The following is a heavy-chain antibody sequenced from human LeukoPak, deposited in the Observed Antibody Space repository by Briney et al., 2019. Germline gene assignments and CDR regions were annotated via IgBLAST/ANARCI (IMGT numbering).Heavy chain of an antibody. J-gene: IGHJ4*02. CDR1: GFTFSRNW. V-gene: IGHV3-74*01. D-gene: IGHD5-18*01. Sequence: PGGSLRLSCAASGFTFSRNWMHWVRQAPGKGLVWVSRINSDGSSTNYADSVKGRFTISRDNAKNTLYLQMNSLRAEDTAVYYCTSDTVDTAVGIDYGGQGTLGTVS. CDR3: TSDTVDTAVGIDY. CDR2: INSDGSST.